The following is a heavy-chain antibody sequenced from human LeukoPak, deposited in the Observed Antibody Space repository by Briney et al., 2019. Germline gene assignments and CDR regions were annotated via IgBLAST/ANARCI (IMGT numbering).Heavy chain of an antibody. J-gene: IGHJ3*02. Sequence: GGSLRLSCAASGFTFSSYDMHWVRQATGKGLEWVSAIGTAGDTYYPGSVKGRFTISRENAKNSLYLQMNSLRAGDTAVYYCAREGPRGPGDAFDIWGQGTMVTVSS. CDR2: IGTAGDT. CDR3: AREGPRGPGDAFDI. V-gene: IGHV3-13*01. CDR1: GFTFSSYD.